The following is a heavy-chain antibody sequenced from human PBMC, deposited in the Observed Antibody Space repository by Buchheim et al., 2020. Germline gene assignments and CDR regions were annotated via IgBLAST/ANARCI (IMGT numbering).Heavy chain of an antibody. D-gene: IGHD3-3*01. CDR3: ARDRYYDFWSGEEYGMDV. CDR1: GFSLRDFW. Sequence: EVQLVQSGGGLVQPGGSLRLSCEVSGFSLRDFWMRWVRQAPGKGLEWVASLKVDRNEQYYVDSVKGRCNIPRDNAKNSLYLQMNSLRAEDTALYHCARDRYYDFWSGEEYGMDVWGQGTT. CDR2: LKVDRNEQ. V-gene: IGHV3-7*03. J-gene: IGHJ6*02.